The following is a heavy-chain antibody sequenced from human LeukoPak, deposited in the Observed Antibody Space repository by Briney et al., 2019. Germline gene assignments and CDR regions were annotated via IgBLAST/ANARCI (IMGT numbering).Heavy chain of an antibody. D-gene: IGHD5-24*01. CDR3: ASPTRRDGYNLDY. Sequence: GRSLGLSCAASGFTFSSYAMHWVRQAPGKGLEWVAVISYDGSNKYYADSVKGRFTISRDNSKNTLYLQMNSLRAEDTAVYYCASPTRRDGYNLDYWGQGTLVTVSS. J-gene: IGHJ4*02. V-gene: IGHV3-30-3*01. CDR2: ISYDGSNK. CDR1: GFTFSSYA.